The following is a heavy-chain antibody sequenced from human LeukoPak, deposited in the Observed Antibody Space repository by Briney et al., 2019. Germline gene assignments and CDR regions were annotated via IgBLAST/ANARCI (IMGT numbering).Heavy chain of an antibody. CDR3: ASSMYMGNFDY. V-gene: IGHV4-39*07. CDR2: IYYSGSA. Sequence: PSETLSLTCTVSGGSISSDSFYWGWIRQPPGKGLEWIGSIYYSGSAYFNPSLKSRVTISLDTSKNQFSLKLRSVTAADTAVYYCASSMYMGNFDYWGQGTLVTVSS. CDR1: GGSISSDSFY. D-gene: IGHD7-27*01. J-gene: IGHJ4*02.